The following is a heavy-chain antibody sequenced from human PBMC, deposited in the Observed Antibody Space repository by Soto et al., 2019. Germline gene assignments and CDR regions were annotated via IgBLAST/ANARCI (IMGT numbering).Heavy chain of an antibody. D-gene: IGHD2-15*01. CDR2: ISASGATT. CDR3: VRGGSCRGGSCYPNLDFYGDYEGFDY. CDR1: GVSFSTYA. Sequence: EVQLLESGGNLVQPGGSLRLSGAASGVSFSTYALTWVRQVPGKGLEWVSGISASGATTYYADSVKGRFTISRDNSKKTLYLRMNSLRVDDTGVYYCVRGGSCRGGSCYPNLDFYGDYEGFDYLGQGTLVTVAS. J-gene: IGHJ4*02. V-gene: IGHV3-23*01.